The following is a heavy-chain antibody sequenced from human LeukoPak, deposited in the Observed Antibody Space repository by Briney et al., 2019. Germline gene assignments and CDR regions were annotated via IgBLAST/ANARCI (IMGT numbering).Heavy chain of an antibody. CDR1: GGYISSSTYY. D-gene: IGHD6-13*01. CDR3: ARHSRGPAAGPAFDY. CDR2: IYYSGSI. Sequence: ETLSLTCTVSGGYISSSTYYWGWIRQPPGKGLEWIGSIYYSGSIYYNPSLKGRVMISVDTSKNQFSLSSVTAADTAVYYCARHSRGPAAGPAFDYWGQGTLVTVSS. J-gene: IGHJ4*02. V-gene: IGHV4-39*01.